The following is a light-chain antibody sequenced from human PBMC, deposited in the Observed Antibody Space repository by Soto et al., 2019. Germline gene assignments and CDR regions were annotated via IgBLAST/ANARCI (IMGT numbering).Light chain of an antibody. CDR1: QTISDNY. V-gene: IGKV3-20*01. CDR2: GAS. CDR3: QQYGSSPEIS. Sequence: DIVLTQSPGTLSLSPGERATLSCRASQTISDNYLAWYQQKPGQSPRLLISGASIRAPGIRDRFSGSGSETDFTLTISRLEPEDFAFYYCQQYGSSPEISFGPGTKVDIK. J-gene: IGKJ3*01.